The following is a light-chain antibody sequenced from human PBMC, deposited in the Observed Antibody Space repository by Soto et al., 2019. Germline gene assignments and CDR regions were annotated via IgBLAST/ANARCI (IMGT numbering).Light chain of an antibody. CDR3: ETWDSNTWV. CDR2: LEGSGSY. J-gene: IGLJ3*02. V-gene: IGLV4-60*02. Sequence: QSVLTQSSSASASLGSSVKLTCTLSSGHSSYIIAWHQQQPGKAPRYLMNLEGSGSYNKGGGVPNRFSGSSSGPDRYLTISNLQFEDEADYYCETWDSNTWVFGGGTKLTVL. CDR1: SGHSSYI.